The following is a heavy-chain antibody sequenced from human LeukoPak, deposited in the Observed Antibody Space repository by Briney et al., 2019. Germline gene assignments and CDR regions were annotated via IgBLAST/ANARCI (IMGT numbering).Heavy chain of an antibody. CDR1: GYTFTNND. Sequence: ASVKVSCKTSGYTFTNNDINWVRQASGQGLEWMGWVNPDSGDTGYAQKFQGRLTMTTNTSSRMAYMEMTSLRSDDTAVYYCTRDWTYWGPGTLVTVSS. CDR3: TRDWTY. CDR2: VNPDSGDT. J-gene: IGHJ4*02. D-gene: IGHD1-1*01. V-gene: IGHV1-8*01.